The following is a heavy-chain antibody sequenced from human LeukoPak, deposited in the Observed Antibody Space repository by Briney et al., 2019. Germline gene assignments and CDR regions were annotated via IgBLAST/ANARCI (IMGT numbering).Heavy chain of an antibody. CDR3: AGYHHWFLNDR. J-gene: IGHJ5*02. V-gene: IGHV4-34*01. D-gene: IGHD2-2*01. CDR2: IYPGETA. CDR1: DGSFSNYY. Sequence: SETLSLTCGVSDGSFSNYYWSWFRQSPGEGLEWIAEIYPGETAKYSPSLWSRVTISADTSKSQFSLTLSSVTAADTAVYYCAGYHHWFLNDRWGQGTLVTVSS.